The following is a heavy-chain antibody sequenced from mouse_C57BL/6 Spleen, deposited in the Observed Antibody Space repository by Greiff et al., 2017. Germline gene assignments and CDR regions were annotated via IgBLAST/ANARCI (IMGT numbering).Heavy chain of an antibody. CDR3: ARRITTVVGYFDY. Sequence: QVQLQQPGAELVRPGSSVKLSCKASGYTFTSYWMDWVKQRPGQGLEWIGNIYPSDSETHYNQKFKDKATLTVDKSSSTAYMQLSSLTSEDSAVYYCARRITTVVGYFDYWGQGTTLTVSS. D-gene: IGHD1-1*01. CDR2: IYPSDSET. CDR1: GYTFTSYW. V-gene: IGHV1-61*01. J-gene: IGHJ2*01.